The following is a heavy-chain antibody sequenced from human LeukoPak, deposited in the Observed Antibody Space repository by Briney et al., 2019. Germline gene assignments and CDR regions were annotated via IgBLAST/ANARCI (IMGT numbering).Heavy chain of an antibody. CDR3: ARDSPQLERRVDSRYYYYGMDV. J-gene: IGHJ6*02. CDR1: GGTFSSYA. CDR2: INPNSGGT. Sequence: ASVKVSCKASGGTFSSYAISWVRQAPGQGLEWMGRINPNSGGTNYAQKFQGRVTMTRDTSISTAYMELSRLRSDDTAVYYCARDSPQLERRVDSRYYYYGMDVWGQGTTVTVSS. D-gene: IGHD1-1*01. V-gene: IGHV1-2*06.